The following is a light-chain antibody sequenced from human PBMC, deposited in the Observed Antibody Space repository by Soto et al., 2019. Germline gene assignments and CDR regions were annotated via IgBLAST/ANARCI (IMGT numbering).Light chain of an antibody. Sequence: QSALTQPASVSGSPGQSITISCTGTSSDVGGYNYDSWCQQHPGKAPKLMISEVSSRPSGISNRFSDSKSGTSVSLAISGLRSEDEADYYCAAWDDSLRGYVFGTGTKLTVL. CDR2: EVS. J-gene: IGLJ1*01. CDR1: SSDVGGYNY. CDR3: AAWDDSLRGYV. V-gene: IGLV2-14*01.